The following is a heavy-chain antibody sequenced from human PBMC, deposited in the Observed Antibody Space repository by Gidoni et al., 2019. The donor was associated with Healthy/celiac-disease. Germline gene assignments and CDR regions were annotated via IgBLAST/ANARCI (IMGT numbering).Heavy chain of an antibody. Sequence: QVQLVESGGGVVQPGRSLRLSCADSGFTFSSYAMHWVRQAPGKGLELVAVISYYGSNKYYADSVKGRFTISRDNSKNTLYLQMNSLRAEDTAVYYCARAAVAGTHYFDYWGQGTLVTVSS. D-gene: IGHD6-19*01. CDR3: ARAAVAGTHYFDY. CDR2: ISYYGSNK. CDR1: GFTFSSYA. J-gene: IGHJ4*02. V-gene: IGHV3-30-3*01.